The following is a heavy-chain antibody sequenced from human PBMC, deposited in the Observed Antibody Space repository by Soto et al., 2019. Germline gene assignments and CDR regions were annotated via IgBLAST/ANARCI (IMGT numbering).Heavy chain of an antibody. J-gene: IGHJ3*02. CDR2: INGGNGNT. CDR3: ATAIADDAFDI. V-gene: IGHV1-3*01. Sequence: QVQLVQSGAEGKKPGASVKVSCKASGYTFTSYAMHWVRQAPGQRLEWMGWINGGNGNTKYSQKLQGRVTITRDTSATTAYMELSSLRSEATAVYYCATAIADDAFDIWGRGTMVTVSS. D-gene: IGHD2-2*01. CDR1: GYTFTSYA.